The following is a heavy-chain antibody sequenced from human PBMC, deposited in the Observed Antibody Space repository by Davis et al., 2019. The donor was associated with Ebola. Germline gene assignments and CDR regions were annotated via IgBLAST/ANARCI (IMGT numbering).Heavy chain of an antibody. CDR1: GFTVDDYA. D-gene: IGHD3-22*01. J-gene: IGHJ3*02. CDR2: ISWNSGSI. CDR3: VVSDAFDI. V-gene: IGHV3-9*03. Sequence: PGGSLRLSCAASGFTVDDYAMHWVRQAPGKGLEWVSGISWNSGSIGYADSVKGRFTISRDNAKNSLYLQMNSLRAEDMALYYCVVSDAFDIWGQGTMVTVSS.